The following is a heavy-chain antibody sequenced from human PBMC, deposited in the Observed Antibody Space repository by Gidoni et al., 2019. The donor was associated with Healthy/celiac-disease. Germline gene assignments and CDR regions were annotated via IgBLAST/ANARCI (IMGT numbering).Heavy chain of an antibody. Sequence: QQWGAGLLKPSDTLSLTCAVYGGSFSGSYWSWIRQPPGKGLEWIGEINHSGSTNYNPSLKSRVTISVETSKNQFSLKLSSVTAADTAVYYCAKLEDPFFDYWGQGTLVTVSS. CDR2: INHSGST. CDR1: GGSFSGSY. V-gene: IGHV4-34*01. J-gene: IGHJ4*02. CDR3: AKLEDPFFDY.